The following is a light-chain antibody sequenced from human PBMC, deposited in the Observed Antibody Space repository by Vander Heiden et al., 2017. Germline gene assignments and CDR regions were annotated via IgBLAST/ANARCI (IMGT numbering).Light chain of an antibody. CDR3: QQRTFWPPALT. CDR2: DAS. CDR1: QSVNNY. V-gene: IGKV3-11*01. J-gene: IGKJ4*01. Sequence: VVLTQSPATPSLSPGERATLSCRASQSVNNYLAWYQQKPGQPPRLLIYDASYSATGVPARISGSGSGTDFTLTISSLEPEDFAVYYCQQRTFWPPALTFGGGTKVEI.